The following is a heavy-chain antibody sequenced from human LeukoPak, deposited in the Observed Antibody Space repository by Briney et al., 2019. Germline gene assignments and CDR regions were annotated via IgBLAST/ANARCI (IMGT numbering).Heavy chain of an antibody. V-gene: IGHV3-74*01. CDR3: ARVGGRGSPVSY. CDR1: GFTFSSYW. CDR2: INSDGSST. Sequence: QPGGSLRLSCAASGFTFSSYWMHWVRQAPGKGLVWVSRINSDGSSTSYADSVKGRFTISRDNAKNTLYLQMNSLRADDTAVYYCARVGGRGSPVSYWGQGTLVTVSS. D-gene: IGHD3-16*01. J-gene: IGHJ4*02.